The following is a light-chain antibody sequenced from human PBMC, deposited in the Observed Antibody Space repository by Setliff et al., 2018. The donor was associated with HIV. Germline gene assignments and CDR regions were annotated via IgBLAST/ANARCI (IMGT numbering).Light chain of an antibody. J-gene: IGKJ4*01. V-gene: IGKV3-20*01. CDR2: GAS. Sequence: ETVLTQSPGTLSLSPGERATLSCRARQSVTSNYLAWYQQQPGQAPRLLIYGASSRATGIPDRFSGSGSGTDFTLTISRLEPEDFAVYYCQQYGSPLTVGGGTKVDIK. CDR1: QSVTSNY. CDR3: QQYGSPLT.